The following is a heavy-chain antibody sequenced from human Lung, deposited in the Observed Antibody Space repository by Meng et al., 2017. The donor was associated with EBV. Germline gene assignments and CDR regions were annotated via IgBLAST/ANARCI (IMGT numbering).Heavy chain of an antibody. D-gene: IGHD1-7*01. V-gene: IGHV3-21*02. CDR2: ISSGNSYI. CDR3: ARLSGTGWFDP. CDR1: GFIFSNYN. Sequence: EVQLVASGGGLVKLGVSLRLSCAASGFIFSNYNMNWVRQAPGKGLEWVSSISSGNSYIYYADSVKGRFTISRDNAKNSLSLQMNSLRAEDTAVYYCARLSGTGWFDPWCQGTLVTVSS. J-gene: IGHJ5*02.